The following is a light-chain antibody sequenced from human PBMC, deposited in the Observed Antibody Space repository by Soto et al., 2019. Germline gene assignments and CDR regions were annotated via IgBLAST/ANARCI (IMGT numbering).Light chain of an antibody. CDR2: DAS. CDR1: SSDVGGYNY. J-gene: IGLJ1*01. V-gene: IGLV2-14*01. CDR3: SSYTSSGTYI. Sequence: QSALAQPASVSGSPGQSITISCTGTSSDVGGYNYVSWYQQHPGKAPKVMIYDASNRPSGVSNRFSGSKSGNTASLTISGLPAEDEADYFCSSYTSSGTYIFGTGTKLTVL.